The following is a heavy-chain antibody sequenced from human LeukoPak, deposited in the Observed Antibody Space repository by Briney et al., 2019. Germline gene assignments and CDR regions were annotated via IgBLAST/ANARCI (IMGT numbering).Heavy chain of an antibody. D-gene: IGHD1-26*01. CDR3: ARWESGTYLILDY. CDR1: GFTFSSYS. J-gene: IGHJ4*02. V-gene: IGHV3-48*02. CDR2: ISSTISTI. Sequence: RGSLRLSCAASGFTFSSYSMNWVRQAPGKGLEWVSYISSTISTIYYADSVKGRFTISRDNAKNSLYLQMNSLRDEDTAVYYCARWESGTYLILDYWGQGTLVTVSS.